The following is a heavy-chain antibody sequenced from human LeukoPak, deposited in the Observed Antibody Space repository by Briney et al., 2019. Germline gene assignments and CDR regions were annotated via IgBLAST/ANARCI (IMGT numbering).Heavy chain of an antibody. Sequence: PGGSLRLSWAASGFTFSSYWMSWVRQAPGKGLEWVANIKQDGREKYYVDYVKGRFTISRDNAKNSLYLQMNSLRAEDTAVYYCAREGDIVVEDVWGKGTTVTVSS. CDR2: IKQDGREK. V-gene: IGHV3-7*01. CDR3: AREGDIVVEDV. CDR1: GFTFSSYW. D-gene: IGHD2-15*01. J-gene: IGHJ6*04.